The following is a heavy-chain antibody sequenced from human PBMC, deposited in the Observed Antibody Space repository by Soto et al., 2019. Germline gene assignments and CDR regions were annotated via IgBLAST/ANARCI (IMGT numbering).Heavy chain of an antibody. V-gene: IGHV3-30*18. CDR3: AKDQGGSYLPGGY. J-gene: IGHJ4*02. D-gene: IGHD1-26*01. CDR1: GFTFSSYG. Sequence: QVQLVESGGGVVQPGRSLRLSCAASGFTFSSYGMHWVRQAPGKGLEWVAVISYDGSNKYYADSVKGRFTISRDNSKNTLYLQMNSPRAEDTAVYYCAKDQGGSYLPGGYWGQGTLVTVSS. CDR2: ISYDGSNK.